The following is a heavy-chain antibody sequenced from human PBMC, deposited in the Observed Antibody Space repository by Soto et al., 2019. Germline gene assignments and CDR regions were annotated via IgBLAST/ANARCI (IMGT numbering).Heavy chain of an antibody. Sequence: QVHLVQSGAEVKKPGASVKVSCKASGYTFTNYDINWVRQAPGQGLEWMGWISTYTGNTNYAQKVQGRVTMTKDTSTSTAYMELRSLRSDDTAVYYCARGYYYGSGRPTPGGMDVWGQGTTVTVSS. D-gene: IGHD3-10*01. V-gene: IGHV1-18*01. CDR3: ARGYYYGSGRPTPGGMDV. CDR1: GYTFTNYD. J-gene: IGHJ6*01. CDR2: ISTYTGNT.